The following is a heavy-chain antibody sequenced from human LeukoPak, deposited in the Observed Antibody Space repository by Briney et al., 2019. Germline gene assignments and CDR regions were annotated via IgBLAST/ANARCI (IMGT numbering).Heavy chain of an antibody. CDR1: GFTFSSYA. D-gene: IGHD1-20*01. Sequence: GGSLRLSCAASGFTFSSYAMSWVRQAPGKGLEWVSSVSGTGFTTHYADSVKGRFTISRDTSKNILYLEMSSLRAEDTAVYYCAKDGYNWNPFDDWGQGTLVAVSS. J-gene: IGHJ4*02. CDR2: VSGTGFTT. CDR3: AKDGYNWNPFDD. V-gene: IGHV3-23*01.